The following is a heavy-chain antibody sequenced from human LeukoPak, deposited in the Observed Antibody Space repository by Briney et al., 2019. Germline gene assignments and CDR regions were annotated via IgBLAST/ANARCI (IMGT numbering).Heavy chain of an antibody. V-gene: IGHV1-69*06. J-gene: IGHJ4*02. Sequence: ASVKVSCKASGGTFSSYAISWVRQAPGQGLEWMGGIIPIFGTANYAQKFQGRVTITADKSTSTAYMELSSLRSEDTAVYYCARVIANTAMVFGGQGTLVTVSS. D-gene: IGHD5-18*01. CDR3: ARVIANTAMVF. CDR2: IIPIFGTA. CDR1: GGTFSSYA.